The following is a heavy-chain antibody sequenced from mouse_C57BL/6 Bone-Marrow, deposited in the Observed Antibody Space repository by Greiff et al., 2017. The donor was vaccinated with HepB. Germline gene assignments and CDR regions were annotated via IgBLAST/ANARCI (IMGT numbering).Heavy chain of an antibody. CDR3: ARGNYYGSSYNWYFDV. J-gene: IGHJ1*03. V-gene: IGHV5-16*01. CDR2: INYDGSST. CDR1: GFTFSDYY. Sequence: EVKLEESEGGLVQPGSSMKLSCTASGFTFSDYYMAWVRQVPEKGLEWVANINYDGSSTYYLDSLKSRFIISRDNAKNILYLQMSSLKSEDTATYYCARGNYYGSSYNWYFDVWGTGTTVTVSS. D-gene: IGHD1-1*01.